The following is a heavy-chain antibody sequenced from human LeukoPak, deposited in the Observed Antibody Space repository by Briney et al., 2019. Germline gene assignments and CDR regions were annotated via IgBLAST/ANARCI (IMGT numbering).Heavy chain of an antibody. D-gene: IGHD3-10*01. Sequence: SETLSLTCAVYGGSFSGYYWSWIRQPAGKGLEWIGRIYTSGSTNYNPSLKSRVTISVDTSKNQFSLKLSSVTAADTAVYYCARERFGELFRLDYWGQGTLVTVSS. CDR3: ARERFGELFRLDY. J-gene: IGHJ4*02. V-gene: IGHV4-4*07. CDR2: IYTSGST. CDR1: GGSFSGYY.